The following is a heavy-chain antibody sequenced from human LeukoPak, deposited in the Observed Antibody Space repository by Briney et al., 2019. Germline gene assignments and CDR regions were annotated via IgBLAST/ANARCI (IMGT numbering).Heavy chain of an antibody. Sequence: PGGSLRLSCAASGFTFSSYEMNWVRQAPGKGLEWVSYISSSGSTIYYADSVKGRFTIPRDNAKNSLYLQMNSLRAVDTAVYYCAREGGWLQLSSYYYYMDVWGKGTTVTISS. CDR2: ISSSGSTI. CDR1: GFTFSSYE. D-gene: IGHD5-24*01. CDR3: AREGGWLQLSSYYYYMDV. V-gene: IGHV3-48*03. J-gene: IGHJ6*03.